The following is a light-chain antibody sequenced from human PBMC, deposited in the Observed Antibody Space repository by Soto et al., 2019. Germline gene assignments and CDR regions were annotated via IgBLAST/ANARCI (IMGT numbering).Light chain of an antibody. J-gene: IGLJ2*01. CDR1: SSNIGSNS. CDR3: AAWDDSLNGVV. V-gene: IGLV1-44*01. CDR2: SSN. Sequence: QAVVTQPPSASGTPGQRGTISWSGSSSNIGSNSVNWYQQLPGTAPKLLMYSSNQRPSGVPDRFSGSKSGTSASLAISGLQSEEEADYYCAAWDDSLNGVVFGGGTKLTVL.